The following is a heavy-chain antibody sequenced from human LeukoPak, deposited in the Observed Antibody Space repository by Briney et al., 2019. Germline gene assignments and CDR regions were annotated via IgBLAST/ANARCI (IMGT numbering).Heavy chain of an antibody. CDR1: TFTFSSYE. D-gene: IGHD1-7*01. V-gene: IGHV3-48*03. J-gene: IGHJ4*02. Sequence: GGSLRLSCAASTFTFSSYEMNWVRQAPGKGLEWVSYISSSGSTIYYADSVKGRFTISRDNARNSLYLQMNSLRAEDTAVYYCASTNWHYVYWGQGTLVTVSS. CDR3: ASTNWHYVY. CDR2: ISSSGSTI.